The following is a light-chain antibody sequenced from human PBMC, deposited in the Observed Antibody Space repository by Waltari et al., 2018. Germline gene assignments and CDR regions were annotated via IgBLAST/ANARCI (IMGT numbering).Light chain of an antibody. J-gene: IGKJ2*01. V-gene: IGKV3-11*01. Sequence: EIVLTQSPATLSLSPGERATLSCRASQSLSSYLAWYQHKPGQAPSLIIYDASKMATGIPARFSGSGSGTDFTLTISSLEPEDFAVYYCQHRTNWPTFGQGTKLEIK. CDR2: DAS. CDR3: QHRTNWPT. CDR1: QSLSSY.